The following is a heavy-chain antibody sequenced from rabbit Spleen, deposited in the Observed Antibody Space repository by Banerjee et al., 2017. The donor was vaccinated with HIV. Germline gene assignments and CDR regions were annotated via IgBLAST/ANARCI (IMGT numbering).Heavy chain of an antibody. CDR3: ARELDGVIGWNFKL. CDR1: GIDFSSYY. V-gene: IGHV1S45*01. J-gene: IGHJ4*01. CDR2: INAVTGKA. D-gene: IGHD1-1*01. Sequence: QEQLVESGGGLVKPEGSLKLSCTASGIDFSSYYMCWVRQAPGKGLEWIACINAVTGKAVYASWAKGRFTFSKTSSTTVTLQMTSLTVADTATYFCARELDGVIGWNFKLWGQGTLVTVS.